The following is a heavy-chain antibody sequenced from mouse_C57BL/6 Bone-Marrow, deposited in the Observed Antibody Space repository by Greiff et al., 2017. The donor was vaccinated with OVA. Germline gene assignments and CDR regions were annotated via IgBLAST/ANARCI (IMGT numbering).Heavy chain of an antibody. V-gene: IGHV14-4*01. CDR3: TTDGYMRGNYAMDY. CDR1: GFNIKDDY. J-gene: IGHJ4*01. D-gene: IGHD2-3*01. Sequence: VQLKQSGAELVRPGASVKLSCTASGFNIKDDYMHWVKQRPEQGLEWIGWIYPENGDTEYASKFQGKATITADTSSNTAYLQLSSLTSEDTAVYYCTTDGYMRGNYAMDYWGQGTSVTVSS. CDR2: IYPENGDT.